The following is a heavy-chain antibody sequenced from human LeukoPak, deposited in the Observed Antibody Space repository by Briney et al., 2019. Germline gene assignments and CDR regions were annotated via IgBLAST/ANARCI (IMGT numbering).Heavy chain of an antibody. CDR1: GGSISSSNFY. CDR3: ARDREVGATGYYFDY. J-gene: IGHJ4*02. CDR2: IYYSGST. D-gene: IGHD1-26*01. Sequence: SETLSLTCTVSGGSISSSNFYWGWIRQPPGKGLEWIGSIYYSGSTYYNPSLKSRVTISLDTSKNHFSLRLSSVTAADTAVYYCARDREVGATGYYFDYWGQGTLVTVSS. V-gene: IGHV4-39*02.